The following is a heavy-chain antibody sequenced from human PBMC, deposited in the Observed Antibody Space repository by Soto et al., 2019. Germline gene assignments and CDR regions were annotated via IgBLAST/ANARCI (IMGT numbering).Heavy chain of an antibody. CDR3: ASPPYYFDTRGYSY. V-gene: IGHV3-21*01. D-gene: IGHD3-22*01. CDR1: GFTFSSYT. Sequence: EVQLVESGGGLVKPGGSLRLSCAASGFTFSSYTMNWVRQAPGKGLEWVSSISSSSTYIYYADSVKGRFTISRDNAKNSLYLQMNSLRAEDTAVYYCASPPYYFDTRGYSYWGQGTLVTVSS. CDR2: ISSSSTYI. J-gene: IGHJ4*02.